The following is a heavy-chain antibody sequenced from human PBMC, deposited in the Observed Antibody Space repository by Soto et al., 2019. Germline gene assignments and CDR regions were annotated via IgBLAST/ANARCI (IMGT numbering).Heavy chain of an antibody. CDR2: ISGSGGST. J-gene: IGHJ5*02. CDR3: AKGIESYDFWSGYYEGNWFDP. Sequence: LRLSCAASGFTFSSYAMSWVRQAPGKGLEWVSAISGSGGSTYYADSVKGRFTISRDNSKNTLYLQMNSLRAEDTAVYYCAKGIESYDFWSGYYEGNWFDPWGQGTLVTVSS. D-gene: IGHD3-3*01. CDR1: GFTFSSYA. V-gene: IGHV3-23*01.